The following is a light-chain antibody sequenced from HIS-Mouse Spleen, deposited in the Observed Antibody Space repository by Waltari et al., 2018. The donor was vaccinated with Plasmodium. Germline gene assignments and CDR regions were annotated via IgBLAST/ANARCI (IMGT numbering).Light chain of an antibody. CDR1: QGISSW. CDR2: KAS. V-gene: IGKV1-5*03. J-gene: IGKJ1*01. Sequence: DIQMTQSPSTLSASVGDRVTITCRASQGISSWLAWYQQKPGKAPKLLIDKASSLESGVPSRFSGSGSGTEFTLTISSLQPDDFATYYCQQYNSYSWTFGQGTKVEIK. CDR3: QQYNSYSWT.